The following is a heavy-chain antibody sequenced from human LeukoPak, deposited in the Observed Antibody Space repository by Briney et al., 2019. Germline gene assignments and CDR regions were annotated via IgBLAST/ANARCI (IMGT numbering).Heavy chain of an antibody. Sequence: PGGSLRLSCAASGFTFSSYAMHWVRQAPGKGLEWVAVISYDGSNKYYADSVKGRFTISRDNSKNTLYLQMNSLRAEDTAVYYCARDIAAAGTENIDYWGQGTLVTVSS. CDR1: GFTFSSYA. D-gene: IGHD6-13*01. V-gene: IGHV3-30*04. CDR2: ISYDGSNK. CDR3: ARDIAAAGTENIDY. J-gene: IGHJ4*02.